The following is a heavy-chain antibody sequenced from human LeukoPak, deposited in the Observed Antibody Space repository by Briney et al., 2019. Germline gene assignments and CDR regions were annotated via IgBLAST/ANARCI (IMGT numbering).Heavy chain of an antibody. CDR3: ARVRGYSYGELDY. V-gene: IGHV4-31*03. J-gene: IGHJ4*02. CDR1: GGSLGSGGYY. Sequence: PSQTLSLTCTVSGGSLGSGGYYWTWIRQHPGKGLEWIGHISYSGSTYYNPSLNSRVTISGGTSKSQFSLKLSSVTAADTAVYYCARVRGYSYGELDYWGQGTLVTVSS. CDR2: ISYSGST. D-gene: IGHD5-18*01.